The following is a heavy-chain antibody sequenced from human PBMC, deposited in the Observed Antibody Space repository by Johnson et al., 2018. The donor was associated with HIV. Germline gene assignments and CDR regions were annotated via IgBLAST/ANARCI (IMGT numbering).Heavy chain of an antibody. CDR1: GFTFSSYG. J-gene: IGHJ3*02. Sequence: QVQLVESGGGVVQTGMSLRLSCVGSGFTFSSYGMHWVRQAPGKGLEWVAFIRYDGSNKYYADSVKGRFTISRDNSKKTLYLQMSRLRADDTAVYYCAREGGAVYESSGSLGFDIWGQGTMVAVSS. D-gene: IGHD3-22*01. V-gene: IGHV3-33*08. CDR2: IRYDGSNK. CDR3: AREGGAVYESSGSLGFDI.